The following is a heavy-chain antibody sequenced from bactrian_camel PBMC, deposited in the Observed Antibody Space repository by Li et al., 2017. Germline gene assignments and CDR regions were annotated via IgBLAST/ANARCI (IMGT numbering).Heavy chain of an antibody. CDR2: IDSDGTT. CDR1: GYTYSDGYC. CDR3: ASNRGFGPWCSGKWASTDFRY. V-gene: IGHV3S26*01. J-gene: IGHJ6*01. D-gene: IGHD2*01. Sequence: HVQLVESGGGSVEAGGSLRLSCVVSGYTYSDGYCLGWFRQARGKEREAVAAIDSDGTTRYADYVKSRFTISKDNAKTTLYLQMDSLKPEDTAMYYCASNRGFGPWCSGKWASTDFRYWGQGTQVTVS.